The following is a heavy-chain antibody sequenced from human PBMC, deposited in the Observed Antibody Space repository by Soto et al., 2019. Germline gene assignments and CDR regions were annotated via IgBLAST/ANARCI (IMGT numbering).Heavy chain of an antibody. CDR2: IHHTGST. J-gene: IGHJ4*02. Sequence: ETLSLTCTVSGGFISSYYWSWIRQSPGKGLELIGYIHHTGSTNYNPSLKSRVTMSLDTSRNQFSLKLYSVTTADTAVYYCARSIDSSGFYFSNCWGQGTLVTVSS. D-gene: IGHD3-22*01. V-gene: IGHV4-59*01. CDR1: GGFISSYY. CDR3: ARSIDSSGFYFSNC.